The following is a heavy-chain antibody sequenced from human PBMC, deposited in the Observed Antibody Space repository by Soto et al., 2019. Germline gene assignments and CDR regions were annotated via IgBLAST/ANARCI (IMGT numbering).Heavy chain of an antibody. V-gene: IGHV4-4*02. D-gene: IGHD6-13*01. CDR3: ARDAPTIAAAGRGLYNWSER. J-gene: IGHJ5*02. CDR2: IYHSGIT. CDR1: GGSISSSNR. Sequence: SETLSLTCAVSGGSISSSNRWSWVRPPPGKGLEWIGEIYHSGITNYNPSLKSRVTISLDKSKNQFSLKLSSVTAADTAVYYCARDAPTIAAAGRGLYNWSERWGKGTMVTVSS.